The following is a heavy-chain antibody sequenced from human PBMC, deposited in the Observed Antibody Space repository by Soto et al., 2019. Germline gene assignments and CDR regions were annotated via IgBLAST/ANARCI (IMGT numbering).Heavy chain of an antibody. J-gene: IGHJ6*04. D-gene: IGHD5-12*01. CDR3: AKDLGYSGYPENPDV. Sequence: SETLSLTCAVYGGSFSGYYWSWIRQPPGKGLEWIGEINHSGSTNYNPSLKSRFTTSRDNAKNSLYLQMNSLRAEDTALYYCAKDLGYSGYPENPDVWGKGTTVTVSS. CDR2: INHSGST. CDR1: GGSFSGYY. V-gene: IGHV4-34*10.